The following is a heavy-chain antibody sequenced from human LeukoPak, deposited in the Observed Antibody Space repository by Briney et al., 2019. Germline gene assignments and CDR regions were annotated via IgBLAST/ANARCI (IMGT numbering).Heavy chain of an antibody. D-gene: IGHD5-24*01. Sequence: PSETLSLTCAVYGGSFSGYYWSWIRQPPGKGLEWIGEINHSGSTNYNPSPKSRVTISVDTSKNQFSLKMSSVTAADTAVHYCARIEARDGYNYRDYWGQGTLVTVSS. CDR1: GGSFSGYY. V-gene: IGHV4-34*01. CDR3: ARIEARDGYNYRDY. J-gene: IGHJ4*02. CDR2: INHSGST.